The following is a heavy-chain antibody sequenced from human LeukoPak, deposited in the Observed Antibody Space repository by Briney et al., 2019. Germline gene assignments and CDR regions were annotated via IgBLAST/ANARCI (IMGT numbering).Heavy chain of an antibody. Sequence: GGSLRLSCAASGFTFNTYSMIWVRQAPGKGLEWVSSISSGSSHTFYADSVKGRFTISRDNAKNSLYLQMNSLRAEDTAVYFCAREDFTVTGAFDYWGQGTLVTVSS. J-gene: IGHJ4*02. V-gene: IGHV3-21*01. CDR2: ISSGSSHT. D-gene: IGHD4-17*01. CDR1: GFTFNTYS. CDR3: AREDFTVTGAFDY.